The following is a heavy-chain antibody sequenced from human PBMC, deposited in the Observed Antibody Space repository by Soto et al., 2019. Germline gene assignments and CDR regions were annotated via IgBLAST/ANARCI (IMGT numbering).Heavy chain of an antibody. CDR2: IYHIGST. CDR3: ARHDNVLRFLEWLPSPGWFDP. J-gene: IGHJ5*02. V-gene: IGHV4-38-2*02. CDR1: GYSISSGYY. Sequence: NPSETLSLTCTVSGYSISSGYYWGWILQPPGKGLEGIASIYHIGSTYYNPSLKSRVTISVDTSKNQFSLKLSSVTAADTAVSYCARHDNVLRFLEWLPSPGWFDPWGQGPLVTVYS. D-gene: IGHD3-3*01.